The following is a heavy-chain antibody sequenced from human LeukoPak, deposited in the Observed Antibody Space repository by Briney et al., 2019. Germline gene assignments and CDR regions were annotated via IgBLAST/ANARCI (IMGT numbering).Heavy chain of an antibody. V-gene: IGHV3-23*01. CDR1: GFTFSNYA. J-gene: IGHJ6*02. CDR2: LSGTGGST. CDR3: AKDGGYYGMDV. Sequence: GGSLRLSCAASGFTFSNYAMSWVRQAPGKGLEWVSSLSGTGGSTYYADSVKGRFTISRDNSKNTLYLQMNSLRAEDTAVYYCAKDGGYYGMDVWGQGTTVTVSS.